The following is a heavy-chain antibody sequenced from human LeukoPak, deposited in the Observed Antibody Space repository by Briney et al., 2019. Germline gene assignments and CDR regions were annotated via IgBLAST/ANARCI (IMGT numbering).Heavy chain of an antibody. V-gene: IGHV3-23*01. CDR1: GFTFSSYA. CDR3: AKDRYYDSRRAYDY. CDR2: LSGGGGDT. Sequence: SGGSLRLSCAASGFTFSSYAMSWVRQAPGKGPEWVSSLSGGGGDTYYADSVNGRFTISRDNSKNTLYLQMNSLRAEDTAVYYCAKDRYYDSRRAYDYWGQGTLVTVSS. J-gene: IGHJ4*02. D-gene: IGHD3-22*01.